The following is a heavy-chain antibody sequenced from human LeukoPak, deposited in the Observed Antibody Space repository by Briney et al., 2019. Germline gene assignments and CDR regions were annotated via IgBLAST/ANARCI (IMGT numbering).Heavy chain of an antibody. J-gene: IGHJ4*02. Sequence: AGSLRLSCAASGFTFSRYSMNWVRQAPGKGLEWVSSISSSSTYIYYADSVKGRFTISRDNAENSLYLQMNSLRAEDTAVYYCARDYDSSGQNDYWGQGTLVTVSS. D-gene: IGHD3-22*01. V-gene: IGHV3-21*01. CDR2: ISSSSTYI. CDR1: GFTFSRYS. CDR3: ARDYDSSGQNDY.